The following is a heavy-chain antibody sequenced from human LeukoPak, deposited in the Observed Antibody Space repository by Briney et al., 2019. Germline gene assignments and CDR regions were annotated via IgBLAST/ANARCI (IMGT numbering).Heavy chain of an antibody. CDR1: GGSFSGYY. CDR3: ARFVPAAHSGRIISPYGMDV. CDR2: VNHSGST. J-gene: IGHJ6*02. Sequence: SETLSLTCAVHGGSFSGYYWSWIRQPPGKGLEWIGEVNHSGSTNYNPSLKSRVTISVDTSKKQFSLKLSSVTAADTAVYYCARFVPAAHSGRIISPYGMDVWGQGTTVTVSS. V-gene: IGHV4-34*01. D-gene: IGHD3-10*01.